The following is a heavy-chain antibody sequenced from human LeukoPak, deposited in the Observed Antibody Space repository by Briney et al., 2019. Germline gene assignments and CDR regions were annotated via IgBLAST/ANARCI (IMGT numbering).Heavy chain of an antibody. J-gene: IGHJ4*02. CDR1: GGSFSGYY. Sequence: SETLSLTCAVYGGSFSGYYWSWIRQPPGKGLEWIGEINHSGSTNYNPSLKSRVTMSVDTSKNQFSLKLSSVTAADTAVYYCARGRWLQSKYFDYWGQGTLVTVSS. V-gene: IGHV4-34*01. CDR2: INHSGST. D-gene: IGHD5-24*01. CDR3: ARGRWLQSKYFDY.